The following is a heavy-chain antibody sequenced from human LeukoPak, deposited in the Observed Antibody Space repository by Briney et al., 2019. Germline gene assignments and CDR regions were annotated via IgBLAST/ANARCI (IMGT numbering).Heavy chain of an antibody. Sequence: GGSLRLSCAASGFTFDDYAMHWVRQAPGKGLERVSGISWNSGSIGYADSVKGRFTISRDNAKNSLYLQMNSLRAEDMALYYCAKVTYDFGFDYWGQGTLVTVSS. V-gene: IGHV3-9*03. CDR3: AKVTYDFGFDY. CDR1: GFTFDDYA. J-gene: IGHJ4*02. D-gene: IGHD3-3*01. CDR2: ISWNSGSI.